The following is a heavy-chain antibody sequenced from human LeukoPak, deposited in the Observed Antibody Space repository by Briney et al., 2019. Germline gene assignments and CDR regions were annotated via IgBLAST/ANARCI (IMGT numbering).Heavy chain of an antibody. CDR1: GFTFGSYA. D-gene: IGHD2-15*01. J-gene: IGHJ4*02. CDR2: IYGGGNI. CDR3: ARAPVVVPFDY. Sequence: PGGSLRLSCAASGFTFGSYAMNWVRQAPGKGLEWVSVIYGGGNIYYADSVKGRFTISRDNSKNTLYLQMNSLRAEDTAVYYCARAPVVVPFDYWGQGTLVTVSS. V-gene: IGHV3-66*01.